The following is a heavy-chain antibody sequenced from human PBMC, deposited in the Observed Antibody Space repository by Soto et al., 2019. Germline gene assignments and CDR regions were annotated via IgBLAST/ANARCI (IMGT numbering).Heavy chain of an antibody. Sequence: QIQLVQSGGEVKKPGASVKVSCKSSGYTFISHSITWVRQAPGQGLEWMGRISAYNGNTNYAQKLQGRVTMTTDTSTNTAYMELRNQRSDDTAVYYCARGAFCGGAAGCRDMDVWGQGTTVTVSS. CDR1: GYTFISHS. V-gene: IGHV1-18*01. D-gene: IGHD2-21*01. CDR3: ARGAFCGGAAGCRDMDV. CDR2: ISAYNGNT. J-gene: IGHJ6*02.